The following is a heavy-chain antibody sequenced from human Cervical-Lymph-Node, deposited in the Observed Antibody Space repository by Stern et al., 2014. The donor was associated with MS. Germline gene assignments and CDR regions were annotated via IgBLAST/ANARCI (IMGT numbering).Heavy chain of an antibody. J-gene: IGHJ4*02. V-gene: IGHV4-30-4*01. CDR1: GDSISGGDHH. CDR2: IYYTGTT. Sequence: QLQLQESGPGLVKPSQTLSLTCSVSGDSISGGDHHWSWIRPPPGKGLGGIGSIYYTGTTSYNPSLRSRIAMLVDTSKNHFSLRLSSVTAADTAVYFCARLRHCGGDCYQFDSWGQGSLVAVSS. D-gene: IGHD2-21*01. CDR3: ARLRHCGGDCYQFDS.